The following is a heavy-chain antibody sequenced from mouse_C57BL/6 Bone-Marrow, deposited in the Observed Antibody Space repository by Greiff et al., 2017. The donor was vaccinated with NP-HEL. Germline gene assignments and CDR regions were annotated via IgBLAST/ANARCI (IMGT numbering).Heavy chain of an antibody. CDR2: IWTGGGT. CDR3: ARNDYGSSYAMDY. Sequence: VKLMESGPGLVAPSQSLSIPCTVSGFSLTSYAISWVRQPPGKGLEWLGVIWTGGGTNYNSALKSRLSISKDNSKSQVFLKMNSLQTDDTARYYCARNDYGSSYAMDYWGQGTSVTVSS. J-gene: IGHJ4*01. V-gene: IGHV2-9-1*01. D-gene: IGHD1-1*01. CDR1: GFSLTSYA.